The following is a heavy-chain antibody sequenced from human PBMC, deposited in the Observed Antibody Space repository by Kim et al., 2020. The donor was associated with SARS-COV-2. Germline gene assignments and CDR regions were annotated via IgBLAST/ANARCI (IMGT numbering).Heavy chain of an antibody. V-gene: IGHV3-30*18. Sequence: GGSLRLSCAASGFTFSSYVMHWVRQAPGKGLEWVAVISYDGSNKYYADSVKGRFTISRDNSKNTLYLQMNSLRAEDTAVYYCAKAFITMIVLGAWGQGTLVTVSS. J-gene: IGHJ5*02. D-gene: IGHD3-22*01. CDR3: AKAFITMIVLGA. CDR2: ISYDGSNK. CDR1: GFTFSSYV.